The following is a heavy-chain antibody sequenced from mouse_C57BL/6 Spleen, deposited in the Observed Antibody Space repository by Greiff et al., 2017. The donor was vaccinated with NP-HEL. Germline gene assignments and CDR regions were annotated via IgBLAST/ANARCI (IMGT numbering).Heavy chain of an antibody. CDR2: IWRGGST. J-gene: IGHJ4*01. D-gene: IGHD2-5*01. Sequence: VQLQQSGPGLVQPSQSLSITCTVSGFSLTSYGVHWVRQSPGKGLEWLGVIWRGGSTDYNAAFMSRLSITKDNSKSQVFLKMNSLQADDTAIYYCAKKGSNYVNYAMDYWGQGTSVTVSS. CDR1: GFSLTSYG. CDR3: AKKGSNYVNYAMDY. V-gene: IGHV2-5*01.